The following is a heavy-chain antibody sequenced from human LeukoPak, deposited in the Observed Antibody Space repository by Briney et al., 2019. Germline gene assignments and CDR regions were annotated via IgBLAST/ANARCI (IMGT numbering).Heavy chain of an antibody. Sequence: GGSLRLSCAASGFTFSSYSMNWVRQAPGKGLEWVSSISSSSSYIYSADSVKGRFTISRDNAKNSLYLQMNSLRAEDTAVYYCASGSYGSGFYYFYYMDVWGKGTTVTVSS. CDR3: ASGSYGSGFYYFYYMDV. CDR1: GFTFSSYS. V-gene: IGHV3-21*01. CDR2: ISSSSSYI. J-gene: IGHJ6*03. D-gene: IGHD3-10*01.